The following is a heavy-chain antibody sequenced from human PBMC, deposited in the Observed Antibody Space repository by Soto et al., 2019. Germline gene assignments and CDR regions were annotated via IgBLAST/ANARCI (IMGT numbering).Heavy chain of an antibody. D-gene: IGHD3-10*01. Sequence: PGGSLRLSCAASGFIFSSYWMTWVRQAPGKGLEWVANIKPDGSVKNYVDSVKGRFTISRDNALDSLYLQMNSLRAEDTAVYYCARRVIGSSRAFDIWGQGTMVTVSS. CDR1: GFIFSSYW. J-gene: IGHJ3*02. CDR2: IKPDGSVK. CDR3: ARRVIGSSRAFDI. V-gene: IGHV3-7*01.